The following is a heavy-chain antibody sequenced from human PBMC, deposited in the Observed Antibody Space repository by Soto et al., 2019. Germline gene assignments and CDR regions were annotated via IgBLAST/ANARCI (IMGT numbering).Heavy chain of an antibody. Sequence: SETLSLTCTVSGGSISSSTYYWCWIRQPPGKGLEWIGSVYYSGSTYYNPSLKSRVTISVDTSNNQFSLKLNSATAADTAVYYCARHQYYDDSRGYTLDYWGQGTLVTVSS. V-gene: IGHV4-39*01. CDR3: ARHQYYDDSRGYTLDY. CDR1: GGSISSSTYY. J-gene: IGHJ4*02. CDR2: VYYSGST. D-gene: IGHD3-22*01.